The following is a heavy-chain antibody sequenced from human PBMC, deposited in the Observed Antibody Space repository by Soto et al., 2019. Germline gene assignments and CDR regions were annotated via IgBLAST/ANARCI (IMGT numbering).Heavy chain of an antibody. CDR2: ISPYTGNT. Sequence: QVQLVQSGDEVKKPGASVKVSCKASGYIFVNYGIAWVRQAPGHGLEWMGWISPYTGNTHSASKVQGRLTMTTDTSTSTAYMDLGSLTSDDTAVYYCVMVDNYVTPTPQDVWGQGTTFSVSS. J-gene: IGHJ6*02. CDR3: VMVDNYVTPTPQDV. CDR1: GYIFVNYG. D-gene: IGHD3-16*01. V-gene: IGHV1-18*01.